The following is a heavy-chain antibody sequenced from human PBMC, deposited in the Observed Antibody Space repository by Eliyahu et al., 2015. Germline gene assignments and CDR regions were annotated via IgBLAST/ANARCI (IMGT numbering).Heavy chain of an antibody. V-gene: IGHV3-33*01. D-gene: IGHD1-1*01. J-gene: IGHJ4*02. CDR3: ASTTTWGALDY. Sequence: GKGLEWVAVIWYDGSNKYYADSVKGRFTISRDNSKNTLYLQMNSLRAEDTAVYYCASTTTWGALDYWGQGTLVTVSS. CDR2: IWYDGSNK.